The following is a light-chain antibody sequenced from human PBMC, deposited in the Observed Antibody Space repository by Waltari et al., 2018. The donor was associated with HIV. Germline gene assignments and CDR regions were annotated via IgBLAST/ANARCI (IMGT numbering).Light chain of an antibody. CDR2: QVS. CDR1: QSISTY. J-gene: IGKJ1*01. CDR3: QHYNNYMWT. Sequence: DIQLTQSPSTLSASVGDRVTITCRASQSISTYLAWYQQKSGKAPNILIYQVSTLESGVPSRFSGSGSGTEFSLTISSLQPDDFATYYCQHYNNYMWTFGQGTKVEIK. V-gene: IGKV1-5*03.